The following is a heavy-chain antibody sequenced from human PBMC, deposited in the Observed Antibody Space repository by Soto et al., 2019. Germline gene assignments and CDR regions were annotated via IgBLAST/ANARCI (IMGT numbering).Heavy chain of an antibody. Sequence: GGSLRLSCAASGFTFSDFYMSWIRQAPGKGLEWVSYISSSGSTIYYAASVKGRFTISRDNAKNSLYLQMNSLRAEDSAVYYCARSLYSYGDAFDIWGQGTMVTVSS. CDR1: GFTFSDFY. V-gene: IGHV3-11*01. D-gene: IGHD5-18*01. CDR3: ARSLYSYGDAFDI. J-gene: IGHJ3*02. CDR2: ISSSGSTI.